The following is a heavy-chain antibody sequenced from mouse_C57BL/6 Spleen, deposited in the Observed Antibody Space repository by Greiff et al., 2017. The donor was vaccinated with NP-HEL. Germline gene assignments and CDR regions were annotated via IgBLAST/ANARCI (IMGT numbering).Heavy chain of an antibody. J-gene: IGHJ4*01. Sequence: QVQLKESGPELVKPGASVKISCKASGYAFSSSWMNWVKQRPGKGLEWIGRIYPGDGDTNYNGKFKGKATLTADKSSSTAYMQLSSLTSEDSAVYFCAIYDYDGGGYAMDYWGQGTSVTVSS. V-gene: IGHV1-82*01. CDR1: GYAFSSSW. D-gene: IGHD2-4*01. CDR2: IYPGDGDT. CDR3: AIYDYDGGGYAMDY.